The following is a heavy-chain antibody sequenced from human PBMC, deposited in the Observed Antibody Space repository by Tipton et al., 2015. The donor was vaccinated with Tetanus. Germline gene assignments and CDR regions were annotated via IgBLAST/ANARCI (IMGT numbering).Heavy chain of an antibody. V-gene: IGHV1-2*02. CDR1: GYTFTDYH. Sequence: QLVQSGAEVKKPGASVKVSCKPSGYTFTDYHMQWVRQAPGQGLEWMGWIDPKSGDTDFAQKFQGRVTMTRDSSISTVYMELSRRRTGDTAVYCCARDAGPAGGGSFDYWGQGTLVTVAS. J-gene: IGHJ4*02. CDR2: IDPKSGDT. D-gene: IGHD3-10*01. CDR3: ARDAGPAGGGSFDY.